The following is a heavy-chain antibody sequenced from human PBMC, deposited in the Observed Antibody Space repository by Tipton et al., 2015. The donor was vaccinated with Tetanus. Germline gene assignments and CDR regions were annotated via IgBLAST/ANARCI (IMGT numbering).Heavy chain of an antibody. Sequence: TLSLTCTVSGDSVSTGNFYWSWIRQPPGKGLEWIAFIHHSGLAFSKPSLKSRVSISIDTSQNQFSLRLTSVTAADTAVYFCARNVYTVTNDAFDIWGHGTLVPVSS. CDR3: ARNVYTVTNDAFDI. CDR1: GDSVSTGNFY. V-gene: IGHV4-30-4*01. J-gene: IGHJ3*02. CDR2: IHHSGLA. D-gene: IGHD4-11*01.